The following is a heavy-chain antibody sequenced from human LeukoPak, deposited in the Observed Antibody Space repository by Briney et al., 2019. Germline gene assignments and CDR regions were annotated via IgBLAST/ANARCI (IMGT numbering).Heavy chain of an antibody. J-gene: IGHJ5*02. CDR1: GGTFSSYA. Sequence: SVKVSCKASGGTFSSYAISWVRQAPGQGLEWMGGIIPIFGTANYAQKFQGRVTITADESTSTAYMELSSLGSEDTAVYYCARDPGDYDHWFDPWGQGTLVTVSS. D-gene: IGHD4-17*01. CDR3: ARDPGDYDHWFDP. CDR2: IIPIFGTA. V-gene: IGHV1-69*13.